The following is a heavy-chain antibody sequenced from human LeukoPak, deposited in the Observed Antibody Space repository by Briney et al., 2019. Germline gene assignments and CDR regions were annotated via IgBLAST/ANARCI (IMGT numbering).Heavy chain of an antibody. J-gene: IGHJ4*02. CDR1: GYTFTGYC. CDR2: INPNSGGT. Sequence: ASVKVSCKASGYTFTGYCMHWVRQAPGQGLEWMGWINPNSGGTNYAQKFQGRVTMTRDTSISTAYMELSRLRSDDTAVYYCARVRYCSSTSCYDYWGQGTLVTVSS. D-gene: IGHD2-2*01. V-gene: IGHV1-2*02. CDR3: ARVRYCSSTSCYDY.